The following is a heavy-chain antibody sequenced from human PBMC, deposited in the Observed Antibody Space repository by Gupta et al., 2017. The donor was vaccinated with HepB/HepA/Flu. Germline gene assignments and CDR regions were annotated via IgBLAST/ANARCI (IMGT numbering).Heavy chain of an antibody. Sequence: QLQLQESGPGLVRPSETLSLTCNVSGGLITGGTYYWGWIRQPPGKGLEWIGSINDSGKTFYNPSLKRRVTMSVDPSKNQFSLKVDSVTAADTALYYCARLWDVWGQGALGTVSS. J-gene: IGHJ4*02. CDR1: GGLITGGTYY. D-gene: IGHD1-26*01. CDR3: ARLWDV. CDR2: INDSGKT. V-gene: IGHV4-39*01.